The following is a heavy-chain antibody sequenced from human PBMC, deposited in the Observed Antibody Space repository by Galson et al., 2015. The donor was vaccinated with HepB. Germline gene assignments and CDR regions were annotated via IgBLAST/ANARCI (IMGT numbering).Heavy chain of an antibody. CDR2: IYYSGNT. J-gene: IGHJ3*02. D-gene: IGHD3-22*01. CDR1: GGSISSSSYH. V-gene: IGHV4-39*01. CDR3: ARLVRGMIVGDI. Sequence: LSLTCTVSGGSISSSSYHWGWIRQPPGKGLEWIASIYYSGNTYYNPSLKSRVTISVDTSKNQFSLKLSSVTAADTAVYYCARLVRGMIVGDIWGQGTMVTVSS.